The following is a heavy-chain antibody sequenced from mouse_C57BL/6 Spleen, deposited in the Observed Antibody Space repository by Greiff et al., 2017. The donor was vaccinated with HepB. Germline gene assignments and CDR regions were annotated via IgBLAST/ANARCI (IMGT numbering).Heavy chain of an antibody. J-gene: IGHJ3*01. CDR2: IDPSDSYT. Sequence: QVQLKQSGAELVMPGASVKLSCKASGYTFTSYWMHWVKQRPGQGLEWIGEIDPSDSYTNYNQKFKGKSTLTVDKSSSTAYMKLSSLTSEDSAVYYGARSEYSAWFAYWGQGTLVTVSA. CDR1: GYTFTSYW. V-gene: IGHV1-69*01. CDR3: ARSEYSAWFAY. D-gene: IGHD2-12*01.